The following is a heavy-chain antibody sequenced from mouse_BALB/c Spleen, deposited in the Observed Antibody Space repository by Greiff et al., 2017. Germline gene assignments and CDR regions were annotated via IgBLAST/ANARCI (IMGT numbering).Heavy chain of an antibody. CDR1: GFTFSSYA. D-gene: IGHD1-2*01. CDR2: ISSGGSYT. V-gene: IGHV5-9-4*01. Sequence: EVMLVESGGGLVKPGGSLKLSCAASGFTFSSYAMSWVRQSPEKGLEWVAEISSGGSYTYYPDTVTGRFTVSRDNAKNTLYLEMSSLRSEDTAMYYSAKVATATAMDYWGQGTSVTVSS. J-gene: IGHJ4*01. CDR3: AKVATATAMDY.